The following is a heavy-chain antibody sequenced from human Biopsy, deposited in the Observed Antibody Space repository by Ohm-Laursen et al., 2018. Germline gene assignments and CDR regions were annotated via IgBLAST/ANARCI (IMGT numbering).Heavy chain of an antibody. V-gene: IGHV1-69*06. CDR3: ATKLTGYFHH. J-gene: IGHJ1*01. D-gene: IGHD1-1*01. CDR2: NIPILGTG. Sequence: SVKVSCKAPGGTFRNYGVNWVRQAPGQGLEWLGGNIPILGTGNYAQKFQDRVTVDADTSTSTATMELRSLRSDDTAVYYCATKLTGYFHHWGQGTLVIVSS. CDR1: GGTFRNYG.